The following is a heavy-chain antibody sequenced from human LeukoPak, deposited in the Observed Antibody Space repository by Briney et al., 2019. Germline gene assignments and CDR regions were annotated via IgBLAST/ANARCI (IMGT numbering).Heavy chain of an antibody. J-gene: IGHJ5*02. V-gene: IGHV4-30-2*03. CDR1: GGSISSGGYS. CDR2: IYHSGST. Sequence: ASETLSLTCAVSGGSISSGGYSWSWIRQPPGKGLEWIGYIYHSGSTYYNPSLKSRVTIFVDTSKNQFSLKLSSVTAADTAVYYCARHSGLRSPFDPWGQGTLVTVSS. D-gene: IGHD3-3*01. CDR3: ARHSGLRSPFDP.